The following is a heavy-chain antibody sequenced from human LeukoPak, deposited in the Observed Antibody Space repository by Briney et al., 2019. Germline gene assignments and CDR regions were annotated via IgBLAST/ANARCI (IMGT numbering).Heavy chain of an antibody. CDR3: AREVGIAALSPYYYYMDV. Sequence: GASVKVSCKASGGTFSSYAISWVRQAPGQGLEWMGGIIPIFGTANYAQKFQGRVTITADKSTSTAYMELSSLRSEDTAVYYCAREVGIAALSPYYYYMDVWGKGTTVTVSS. CDR2: IIPIFGTA. D-gene: IGHD6-6*01. J-gene: IGHJ6*03. CDR1: GGTFSSYA. V-gene: IGHV1-69*06.